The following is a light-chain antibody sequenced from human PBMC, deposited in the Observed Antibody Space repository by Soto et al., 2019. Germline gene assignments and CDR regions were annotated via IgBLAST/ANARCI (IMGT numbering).Light chain of an antibody. CDR3: SSYTTTSTWV. V-gene: IGLV2-14*01. J-gene: IGLJ2*01. CDR1: ITDVGSSNY. Sequence: QSALTQPASVSGSPGQSITISCTGTITDVGSSNYVSWYKQHPGKAPKLMIYDVSNRPSGVSNRFSGSKSGNTASLTISGHQAEDEADYYCSSYTTTSTWVLGGGTKLTVL. CDR2: DVS.